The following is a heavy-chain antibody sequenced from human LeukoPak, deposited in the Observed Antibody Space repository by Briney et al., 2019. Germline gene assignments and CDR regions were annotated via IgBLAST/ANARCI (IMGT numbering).Heavy chain of an antibody. CDR1: GGSISSYY. V-gene: IGHV4-59*01. CDR3: ARDQSQKGDAFDI. J-gene: IGHJ3*02. CDR2: IHYSGST. Sequence: KPSETLSLTCTVPGGSISSYYWSWIRQPPGKGLGWIGYIHYSGSTNYNPSLKSRVTISVDTSRNQFSLKLSSVTAADTAVYYCARDQSQKGDAFDIWGQGTLVTVSS.